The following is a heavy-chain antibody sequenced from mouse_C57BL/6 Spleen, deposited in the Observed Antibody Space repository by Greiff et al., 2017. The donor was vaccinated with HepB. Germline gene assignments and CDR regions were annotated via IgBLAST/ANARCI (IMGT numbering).Heavy chain of an antibody. CDR2: IYPGDGDT. CDR3: ARPSQLSPAWFAY. Sequence: QVQLQQSGAELVKPGASVKISCKASGYAFSSYWMNWVKQRPGKGLEWIGQIYPGDGDTNYNGKFRGKATLTADKSSSTAYMQLSSLTSEDSAVYFWARPSQLSPAWFAYWGQGTLVTVSA. J-gene: IGHJ3*01. CDR1: GYAFSSYW. V-gene: IGHV1-80*01. D-gene: IGHD3-2*02.